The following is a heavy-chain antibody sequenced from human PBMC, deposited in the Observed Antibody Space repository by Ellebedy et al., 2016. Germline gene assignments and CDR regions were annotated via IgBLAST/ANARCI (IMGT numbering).Heavy chain of an antibody. Sequence: GESLKISCAASGFTFSTYDMSWVRQAPGKGLEWVTGISKSDGATYYADSVKGRFTISRDDSKNTLYLQMNSLRAEDTAVYYCAKDSYGSGAFDYWGQGTLVTVSS. J-gene: IGHJ4*02. D-gene: IGHD3-10*01. CDR3: AKDSYGSGAFDY. V-gene: IGHV3-23*01. CDR1: GFTFSTYD. CDR2: ISKSDGAT.